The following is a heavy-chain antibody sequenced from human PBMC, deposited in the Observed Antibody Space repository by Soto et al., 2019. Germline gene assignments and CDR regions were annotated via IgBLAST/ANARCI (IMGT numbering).Heavy chain of an antibody. CDR1: VGSFSVYY. D-gene: IGHD6-13*01. CDR3: ARREGYSSSWYYFDY. V-gene: IGHV4-34*01. J-gene: IGHJ4*02. CDR2: INHSGST. Sequence: PSETLCITCAVYVGSFSVYYWSWIRQPPGKGLEWIGEINHSGSTNYNPSLKSRVTISVDTSKNQFSLKLSSVTAADTAVYYCARREGYSSSWYYFDYWGQGTMVTVSS.